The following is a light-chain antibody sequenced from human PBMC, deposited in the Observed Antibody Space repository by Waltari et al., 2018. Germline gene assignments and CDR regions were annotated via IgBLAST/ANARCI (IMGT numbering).Light chain of an antibody. CDR1: QSVGRS. CDR3: QHYVRLPVT. CDR2: GAS. Sequence: DIVLTPSPGTLSLSPGERATLSCSASQSVGRSLAWYQQKRGQAPRLLIYGASTRATGIPDRFSGSGSGTDFSLTISRLEPEDFAVYYCQHYVRLPVTFGKGTKVEI. V-gene: IGKV3-20*01. J-gene: IGKJ1*01.